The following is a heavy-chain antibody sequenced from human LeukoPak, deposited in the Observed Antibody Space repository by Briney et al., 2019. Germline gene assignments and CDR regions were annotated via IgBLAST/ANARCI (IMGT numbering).Heavy chain of an antibody. V-gene: IGHV4-59*01. D-gene: IGHD6-19*01. CDR1: GGSTNSYY. CDR3: ARLARSGWFDP. J-gene: IGHJ5*02. CDR2: IYYSGST. Sequence: SETLSLTCTVSGGSTNSYYWSWIRQPPGKGLEWSGDIYYSGSTNYNPSLKSRVTISVDTSKNQFSLTLSSATAADTAVYYRARLARSGWFDPWGQGTLVTVSS.